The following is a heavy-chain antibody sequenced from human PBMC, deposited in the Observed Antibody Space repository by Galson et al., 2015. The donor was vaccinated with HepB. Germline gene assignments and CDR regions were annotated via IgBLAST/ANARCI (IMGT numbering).Heavy chain of an antibody. D-gene: IGHD6-19*01. CDR1: GFTVSNNY. V-gene: IGHV3-53*01. CDR3: ASRPPSSGWTFDY. J-gene: IGHJ4*02. CDR2: IYSGGST. Sequence: SLRLSCAASGFTVSNNYMSWVRQAPGKGLEWVSIIYSGGSTYYADSVKGRFTISRDNSKNTLYLQMNSLRAEDTAVYYCASRPPSSGWTFDYWGQGTLVTVSS.